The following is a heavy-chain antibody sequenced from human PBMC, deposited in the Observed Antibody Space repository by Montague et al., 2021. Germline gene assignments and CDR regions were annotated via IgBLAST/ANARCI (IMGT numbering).Heavy chain of an antibody. CDR2: IHHSGIT. CDR1: GGSFSAYY. Sequence: SETLSLTCAVSGGSFSAYYWDWIRQPPGKGLEWIGEIHHSGITYYNPSLNSRLTISLDTSKNQFPLKLNSVTAADTAVYFCARRSRLRSPVDYWGQGTLVTVSS. V-gene: IGHV4-34*01. D-gene: IGHD1-26*01. CDR3: ARRSRLRSPVDY. J-gene: IGHJ4*02.